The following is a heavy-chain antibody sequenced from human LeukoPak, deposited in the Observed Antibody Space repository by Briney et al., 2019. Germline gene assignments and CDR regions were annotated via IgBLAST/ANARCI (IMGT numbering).Heavy chain of an antibody. J-gene: IGHJ4*02. CDR3: AREGRGIRFLEWLPTNY. CDR2: INPNSGGT. CDR1: GYTFTGYY. Sequence: VASVKVSCKASGYTFTGYYMHWVRQAPGQGLEWMGRINPNSGGTNYAQKFQGRVTMTRGTSISTAYMELSRLRSDDTAVYYCAREGRGIRFLEWLPTNYWGQGTLVTVSS. V-gene: IGHV1-2*06. D-gene: IGHD3-3*01.